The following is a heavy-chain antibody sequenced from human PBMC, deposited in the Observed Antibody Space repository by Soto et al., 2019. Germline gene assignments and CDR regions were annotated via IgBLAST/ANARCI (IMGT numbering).Heavy chain of an antibody. V-gene: IGHV3-23*01. D-gene: IGHD6-13*01. Sequence: EVQLLESGGGLVQPGGSLRLSCAASGFIFSSYAMSWVHQAPGKGLEWVSVISGSGDSTYYADSVRGRFTISRDNSKNTLYLQTNSLRAEDTAVYYCAKDRDGAAAGPTKFYGMDVWGQGTTVTVSS. CDR1: GFIFSSYA. J-gene: IGHJ6*02. CDR3: AKDRDGAAAGPTKFYGMDV. CDR2: ISGSGDST.